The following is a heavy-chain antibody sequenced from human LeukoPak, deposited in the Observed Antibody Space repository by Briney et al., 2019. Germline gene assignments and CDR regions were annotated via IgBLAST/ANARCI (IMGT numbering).Heavy chain of an antibody. V-gene: IGHV3-13*01. CDR3: ATDSWSRDAFDI. CDR1: GFTFSSYD. J-gene: IGHJ3*02. Sequence: GGSLRLSCAASGFTFSSYDMHWVRQATGKGLEWVSAIGTAGDTYYPGSVKGRFTISRENAKNSLYLQMNSLRAADTAVYYCATDSWSRDAFDIWGQGTMVTVSS. CDR2: IGTAGDT. D-gene: IGHD3-22*01.